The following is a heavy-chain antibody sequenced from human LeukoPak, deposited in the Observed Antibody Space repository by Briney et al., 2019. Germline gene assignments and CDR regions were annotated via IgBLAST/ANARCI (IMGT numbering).Heavy chain of an antibody. J-gene: IGHJ4*02. CDR3: AKYTSGTSYRGLDQ. V-gene: IGHV3-23*01. Sequence: GGSLTLSCGASGLTVSSYRMSWVRQAPGKGLEGVSTIIGSAVNTYYADSVKGRFTISRDDSKNTVYLQMNSLRAEDTAVYSCAKYTSGTSYRGLDQWGQGTLVTVSS. CDR1: GLTVSSYR. CDR2: IIGSAVNT. D-gene: IGHD3-10*01.